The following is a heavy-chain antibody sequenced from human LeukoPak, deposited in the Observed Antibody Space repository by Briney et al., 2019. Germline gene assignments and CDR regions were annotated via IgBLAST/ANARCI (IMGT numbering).Heavy chain of an antibody. Sequence: GGSLRPSCAASGFTFSDHHMDWVRQAPGGGLEWVGRIRNRANSYITKYAASVTGRFTISRDDSKNSMFLQMNSLKTEDTAVYYCTRLNYYDGSGYYPDYWGQGTLVTVSS. V-gene: IGHV3-72*01. D-gene: IGHD3-22*01. J-gene: IGHJ4*02. CDR1: GFTFSDHH. CDR3: TRLNYYDGSGYYPDY. CDR2: IRNRANSYIT.